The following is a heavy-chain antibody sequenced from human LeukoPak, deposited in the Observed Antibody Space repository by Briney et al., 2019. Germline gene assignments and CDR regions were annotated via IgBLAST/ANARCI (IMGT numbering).Heavy chain of an antibody. V-gene: IGHV4-59*08. J-gene: IGHJ4*02. Sequence: SETLSLTCAVYGGSFSGYYWSWIRQPPGKGLEWIGYIYYSGSTNYNPSLKSRVTISVDTSKNQFSLKLSSVTAADTAVYYCARTQYSSSFYFDYWGQGTLVTVSS. CDR2: IYYSGST. D-gene: IGHD6-13*01. CDR1: GGSFSGYY. CDR3: ARTQYSSSFYFDY.